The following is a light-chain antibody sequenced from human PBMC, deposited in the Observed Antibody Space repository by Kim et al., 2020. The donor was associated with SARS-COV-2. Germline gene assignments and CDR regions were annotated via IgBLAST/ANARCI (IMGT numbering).Light chain of an antibody. J-gene: IGLJ2*01. CDR1: SLRRYY. CDR3: NSRDSSGNHPVV. V-gene: IGLV3-19*01. CDR2: GKN. Sequence: LGQTVRVTCRGDSLRRYYASWYQQKPGQAPVFVIYGKNNRPSGIPDRFSGSSSGNTASLTITGAQAEDEADYYCNSRDSSGNHPVVFGGGTQLTVL.